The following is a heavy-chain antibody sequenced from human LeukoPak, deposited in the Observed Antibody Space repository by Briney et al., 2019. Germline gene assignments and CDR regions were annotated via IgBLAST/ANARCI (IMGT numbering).Heavy chain of an antibody. CDR1: GGSISNYY. V-gene: IGHV4-59*08. D-gene: IGHD5-12*01. Sequence: PSETLSPTCTVSGGSISNYYWSWIRQPPGKGLEWIGYIYYSGSTSYNPSLKSRDTISVDTSKNQFSLKLSSVTAADTAVYYCARLNSGYEHWFDPWGQGTLVTVSS. CDR3: ARLNSGYEHWFDP. J-gene: IGHJ5*02. CDR2: IYYSGST.